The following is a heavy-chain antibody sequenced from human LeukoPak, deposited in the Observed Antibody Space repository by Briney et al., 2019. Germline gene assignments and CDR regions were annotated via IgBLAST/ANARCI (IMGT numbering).Heavy chain of an antibody. CDR1: GYTFTGYY. D-gene: IGHD3-22*01. J-gene: IGHJ4*02. CDR2: INPNSGGT. V-gene: IGHV1-2*02. Sequence: ASVKVSCKASGYTFTGYYMHWVRQAPGQGLEWMGWINPNSGGTNYAQKFQGRVTMTRDTSISTAYMELSRLRSDDTAVYYCARGIYYYDSSGYVDYWGQGTLVTVSS. CDR3: ARGIYYYDSSGYVDY.